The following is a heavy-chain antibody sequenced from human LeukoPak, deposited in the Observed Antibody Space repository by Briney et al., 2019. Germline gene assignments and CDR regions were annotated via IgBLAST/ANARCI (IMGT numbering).Heavy chain of an antibody. CDR1: GFTVSSNY. V-gene: IGHV3-53*01. Sequence: PGGSLRLSCAASGFTVSSNYMSWVRQAPGKGLEWVSVIYSGGSTYYADSVKGRFTISRDNSKNTLYLQMNSLRAEDTAVYYCAIPTYYYDSSGQVYWGQGTLVTVSS. J-gene: IGHJ4*02. CDR2: IYSGGST. CDR3: AIPTYYYDSSGQVY. D-gene: IGHD3-22*01.